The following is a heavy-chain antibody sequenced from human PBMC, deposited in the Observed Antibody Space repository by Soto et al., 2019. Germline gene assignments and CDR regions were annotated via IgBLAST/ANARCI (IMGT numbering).Heavy chain of an antibody. CDR1: GGSISGFY. J-gene: IGHJ4*02. D-gene: IGHD4-17*01. CDR2: IDYDGRT. CDR3: ARRGGGDYLFDS. V-gene: IGHV4-59*08. Sequence: SETLSLTCTVSGGSISGFYWRWIRQPPGKGLEWVGYIDYDGRTYYNPSLKSRVSISVDTSKNEFSLKLTSITAADTAIYFCARRGGGDYLFDSWGQGILVTVSS.